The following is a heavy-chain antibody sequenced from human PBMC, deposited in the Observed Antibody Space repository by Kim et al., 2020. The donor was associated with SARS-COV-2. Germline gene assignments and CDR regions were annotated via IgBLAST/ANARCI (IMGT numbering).Heavy chain of an antibody. CDR2: IYPGDSDT. J-gene: IGHJ4*02. V-gene: IGHV5-51*01. Sequence: GESLKISCKGSGYSFTSYWIGWVRQMPGKGLEWMGIIYPGDSDTRYSPSFQGQVTISADKSISTAYLQWSSLKAADTAMYYCARLGRARVVPAARSYYFDYWGQGTLVTVSS. D-gene: IGHD2-2*01. CDR3: ARLGRARVVPAARSYYFDY. CDR1: GYSFTSYW.